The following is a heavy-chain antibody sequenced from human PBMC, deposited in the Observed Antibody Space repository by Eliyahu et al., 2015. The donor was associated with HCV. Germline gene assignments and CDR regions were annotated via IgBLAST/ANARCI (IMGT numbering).Heavy chain of an antibody. J-gene: IGHJ4*02. CDR3: ARHGSPAPFDF. CDR2: IYHSGTT. CDR1: YYSLTXGFY. V-gene: IGHV4-38-2*01. Sequence: QVQLQESGPGLVKPSETLSLSCVVSYYSLTXGFYWGWLRLAPGKGLEWIGSIYHSGTTYYNPSLKSRVVISVDTSKNQFSLNVNSVTAADTAIYYCARHGSPAPFDFWGRGTLVTVSS.